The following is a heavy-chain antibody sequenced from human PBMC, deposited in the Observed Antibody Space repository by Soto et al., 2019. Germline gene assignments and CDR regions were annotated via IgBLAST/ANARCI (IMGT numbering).Heavy chain of an antibody. J-gene: IGHJ4*02. Sequence: PGGSLRLSCSASGFTFSSYAMHWVRQAPGKGLEYVSAISSNGGSTYYADSVKGRFTISRDNSKNTLYLQMSSLRAEDTAVYYCVKDYTITGTNGPYDFDYWGQGTLVPVSS. CDR1: GFTFSSYA. V-gene: IGHV3-64D*08. CDR2: ISSNGGST. D-gene: IGHD1-20*01. CDR3: VKDYTITGTNGPYDFDY.